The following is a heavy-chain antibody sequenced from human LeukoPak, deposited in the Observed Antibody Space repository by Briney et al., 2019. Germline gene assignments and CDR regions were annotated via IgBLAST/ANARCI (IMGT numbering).Heavy chain of an antibody. J-gene: IGHJ1*01. CDR2: IRYDGSNK. D-gene: IGHD2/OR15-2a*01. Sequence: PGGSLRLSCAASGFTFSNYGMHWVRQAPGKGLGWVAFIRYDGSNKYYPDSVKGRFSISRDNSKNTLYLQMNSLRAEDTAVYYFARDLSPTYFLHWGQGTLVTVSS. V-gene: IGHV3-30*02. CDR3: ARDLSPTYFLH. CDR1: GFTFSNYG.